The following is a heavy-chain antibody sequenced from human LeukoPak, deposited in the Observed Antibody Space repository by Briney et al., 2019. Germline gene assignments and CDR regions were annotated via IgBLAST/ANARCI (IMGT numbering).Heavy chain of an antibody. D-gene: IGHD3-10*01. J-gene: IGHJ4*02. Sequence: PGRSLRLSCAASGFTFSSYAMSWVRQAPGKGLEWVSAISGSGGSTYYADSVKGRFTTSRDNSKNTLYLQMNSLRAEDTAVYYCAKSPRYMVRGVPIDYWGQGTLVTVSS. CDR1: GFTFSSYA. CDR2: ISGSGGST. CDR3: AKSPRYMVRGVPIDY. V-gene: IGHV3-23*01.